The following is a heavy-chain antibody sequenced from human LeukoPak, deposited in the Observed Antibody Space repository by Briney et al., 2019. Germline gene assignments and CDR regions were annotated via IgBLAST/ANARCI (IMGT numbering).Heavy chain of an antibody. CDR3: ASLKNYYDSSGYLVTDAFDI. CDR2: ISGYNGNT. CDR1: GGTFSSYA. Sequence: ASVKVSCKASGGTFSSYAISWVRQAPGQGLEWMGWISGYNGNTNYAQKLQGRVTMTTDTSTSTAYMELRSLKSDDTAVYYCASLKNYYDSSGYLVTDAFDIWGQGTMVTVSS. J-gene: IGHJ3*02. D-gene: IGHD3-22*01. V-gene: IGHV1-18*01.